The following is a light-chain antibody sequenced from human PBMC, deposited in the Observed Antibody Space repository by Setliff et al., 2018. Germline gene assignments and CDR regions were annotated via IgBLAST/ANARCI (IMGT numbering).Light chain of an antibody. CDR2: EVS. CDR1: SSDVGGYNY. J-gene: IGLJ1*01. Sequence: QSVLAQPPSASGSPGQSVTLSCTGTSSDVGGYNYVSWYQQHPGKAPKLMIYEVSKRPSGVPDRCSGSKSGNTASLTVSGLQAEDEADYYCSSYAGSNNPYVFGTGTKVTVL. CDR3: SSYAGSNNPYV. V-gene: IGLV2-8*01.